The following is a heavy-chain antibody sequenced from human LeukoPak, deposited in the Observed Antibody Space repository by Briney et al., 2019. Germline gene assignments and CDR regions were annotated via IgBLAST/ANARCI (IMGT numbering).Heavy chain of an antibody. D-gene: IGHD2-2*01. CDR3: TKAESSTFYYGYSDS. V-gene: IGHV3-9*01. Sequence: GGSLRLSCEASGFTFDNYAMHWVRQAPGKGLELVSGLSWNSGALGYADSVRGRFTISRDNAKNSLYLQMNSLTAEDTALYYCTKAESSTFYYGYSDSWGQGTPVAVSS. J-gene: IGHJ4*02. CDR1: GFTFDNYA. CDR2: LSWNSGAL.